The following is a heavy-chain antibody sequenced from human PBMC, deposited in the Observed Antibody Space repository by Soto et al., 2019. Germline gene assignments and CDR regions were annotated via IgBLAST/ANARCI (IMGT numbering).Heavy chain of an antibody. Sequence: EVQLVESGGGLVKPGGSLRLSCAASGFTFSSYSMNWVRQAPGKGLEWVSSISSSSSYIYYADSVKGRFTISRDNAKNSLYLQMNSLRAEDTAVYYCARDYLLVGAYDYWGQGTLVTVSS. J-gene: IGHJ4*02. CDR2: ISSSSSYI. V-gene: IGHV3-21*01. CDR3: ARDYLLVGAYDY. CDR1: GFTFSSYS. D-gene: IGHD1-26*01.